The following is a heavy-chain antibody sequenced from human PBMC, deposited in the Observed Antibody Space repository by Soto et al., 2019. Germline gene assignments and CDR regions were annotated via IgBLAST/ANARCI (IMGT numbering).Heavy chain of an antibody. CDR2: IWYDGSNK. Sequence: QVQLVESGGGVVQPGRSLRLSCAASGFTFSSYGMHWVRQAPGKGLEWVAVIWYDGSNKYYADSVKGRFTISRDNSKNTLYLQMNSLGAEDTAVYYCARDLSSGWYVYGMDVWGQGTTVTVSS. V-gene: IGHV3-33*01. D-gene: IGHD6-19*01. CDR1: GFTFSSYG. CDR3: ARDLSSGWYVYGMDV. J-gene: IGHJ6*02.